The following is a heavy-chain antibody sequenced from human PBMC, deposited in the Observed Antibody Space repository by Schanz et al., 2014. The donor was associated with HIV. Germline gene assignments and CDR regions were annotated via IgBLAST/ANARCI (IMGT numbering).Heavy chain of an antibody. D-gene: IGHD3-22*01. CDR3: VRVRSPRVKIVVVMDYYYYAMDV. CDR1: GFSFSSYG. J-gene: IGHJ6*02. Sequence: VQLVESGGGVVQPGRSLRLSCAASGFSFSSYGMHWVRQAPGKGLEWVANIKGDGTEKNLVDSVKGRFTISRDNAKNSLYLQMNSLRAEDTAVYYCVRVRSPRVKIVVVMDYYYYAMDVWGQGTTVTVSS. CDR2: IKGDGTEK. V-gene: IGHV3-7*01.